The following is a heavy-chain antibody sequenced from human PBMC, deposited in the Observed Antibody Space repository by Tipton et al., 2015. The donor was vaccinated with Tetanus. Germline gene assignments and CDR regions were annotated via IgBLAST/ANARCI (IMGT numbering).Heavy chain of an antibody. D-gene: IGHD2-15*01. CDR2: VYNSGTT. J-gene: IGHJ4*02. CDR3: VREVFNGGFSSGVDS. V-gene: IGHV4-31*03. Sequence: TLSLTCTVSGGSVNSGGYYWTWIRLHPRKGLEYIGYVYNSGTTYYKPSLERRVTISIDISTNQFTLSLTSVTAADTALYYCVREVFNGGFSSGVDSWGQGTLVTVSS. CDR1: GGSVNSGGYY.